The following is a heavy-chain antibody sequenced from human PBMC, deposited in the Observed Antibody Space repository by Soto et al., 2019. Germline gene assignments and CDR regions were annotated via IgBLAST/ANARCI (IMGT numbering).Heavy chain of an antibody. CDR2: INPDNGNT. D-gene: IGHD2-21*01. CDR3: ARCIPTGQLDP. V-gene: IGHV1-3*01. J-gene: IGHJ5*02. CDR1: GYTFTSFT. Sequence: QVQLVQSGAEVKKPGASVKISCKASGYTFTSFTMNWVRQAPGQRLEWMGWINPDNGNTKSSQKFQDTFIITRDTSASTAYMDLSSLRSEDTGVYYCARCIPTGQLDPWGHGTLVTVSS.